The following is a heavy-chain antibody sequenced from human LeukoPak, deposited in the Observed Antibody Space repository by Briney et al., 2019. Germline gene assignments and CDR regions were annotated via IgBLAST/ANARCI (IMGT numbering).Heavy chain of an antibody. J-gene: IGHJ5*02. CDR1: GLPFSSYE. CDR3: ARRSYTGWFDP. D-gene: IGHD1-14*01. V-gene: IGHV3-48*03. Sequence: GGSLTLSCAASGLPFSSYEMNWVRQAPGKGLEWVSYISSSGSIIYHADSVKGRFTISRDNAQNSLYLQMNSLRAEDTAVYYCARRSYTGWFDPWGQGTLVTDSS. CDR2: ISSSGSII.